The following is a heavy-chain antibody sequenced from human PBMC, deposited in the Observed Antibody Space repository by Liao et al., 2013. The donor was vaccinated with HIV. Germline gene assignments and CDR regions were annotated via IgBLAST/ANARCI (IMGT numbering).Heavy chain of an antibody. CDR1: GGSINSSSYY. CDR2: IYYSGSI. CDR3: ARDMVGATWGGRYFDY. V-gene: IGHV4-39*07. Sequence: QVQLQESGPGLVKPSETLSLTCTVSGGSINSSSYYWGWIRQPPGKGLEWIGSIYYSGSIYYNPSLKSRVTISVNRSKNQFSLKLRSVTAADTAVYYCARDMVGATWGGRYFDYWGQGTLVTVSS. J-gene: IGHJ4*02. D-gene: IGHD1-26*01.